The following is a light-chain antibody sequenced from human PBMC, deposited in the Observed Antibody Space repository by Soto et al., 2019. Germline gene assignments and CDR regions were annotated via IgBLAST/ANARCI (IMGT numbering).Light chain of an antibody. CDR1: QSVRSN. Sequence: EIVMTQSPATPSVSPGEGATLSCMASQSVRSNLAWYYQKPGQAPRLLIYGASTRATGIPARFSGSGSGTEFTLTISSLQYEDFAVYDCQQYNNWILTFGQGTRLEIK. CDR3: QQYNNWILT. CDR2: GAS. J-gene: IGKJ5*01. V-gene: IGKV3-15*01.